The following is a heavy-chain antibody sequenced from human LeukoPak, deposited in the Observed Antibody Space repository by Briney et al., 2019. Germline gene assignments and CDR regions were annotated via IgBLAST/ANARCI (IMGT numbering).Heavy chain of an antibody. CDR1: GFTFSSYE. D-gene: IGHD3-3*01. J-gene: IGHJ5*02. Sequence: PGGSLRLSCAVSGFTFSSYEMNWVRQAPGKGLEWVSYISSSGSSIYYADSVKGRFTISRDNAKNSLYLQMNSLRAEDTAVYYCARDFGYKWFDPWGQGTLVTVPS. CDR3: ARDFGYKWFDP. V-gene: IGHV3-48*03. CDR2: ISSSGSSI.